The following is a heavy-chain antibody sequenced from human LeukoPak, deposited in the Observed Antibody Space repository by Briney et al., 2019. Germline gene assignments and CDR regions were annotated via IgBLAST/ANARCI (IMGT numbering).Heavy chain of an antibody. CDR1: GGTFSSYA. V-gene: IGHV1-69*13. Sequence: SVKVSCKASGGTFSSYAISWVRQAPGQGLEWMGGIIPIFGTANYAQKFQGRVTITADESTSTAYMELSSLRSEDTAVYYCARDLVAVVAATPPSFYMDVWGKGTTVTVSS. J-gene: IGHJ6*03. D-gene: IGHD2-15*01. CDR3: ARDLVAVVAATPPSFYMDV. CDR2: IIPIFGTA.